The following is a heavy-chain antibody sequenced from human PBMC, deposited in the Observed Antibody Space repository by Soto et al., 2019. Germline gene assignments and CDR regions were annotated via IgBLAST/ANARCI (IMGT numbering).Heavy chain of an antibody. D-gene: IGHD4-17*01. CDR1: GFTFSSYS. V-gene: IGHV3-21*01. Sequence: GGSLRLSCAASGFTFSSYSMNWVRQAPGKGLEWVSSISSSSSYIYYADSVKGRFTISRDNAKNSLYLQMNSLRAEDTAVYYCARVNDYGDYRSMGYLDYWGQGTLVTVSS. CDR2: ISSSSSYI. CDR3: ARVNDYGDYRSMGYLDY. J-gene: IGHJ4*02.